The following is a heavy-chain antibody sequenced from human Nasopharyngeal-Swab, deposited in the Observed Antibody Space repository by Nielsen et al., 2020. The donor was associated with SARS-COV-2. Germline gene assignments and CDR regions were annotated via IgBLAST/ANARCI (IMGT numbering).Heavy chain of an antibody. CDR1: GFRFSGYG. V-gene: IGHV3-30*03. J-gene: IGHJ4*02. D-gene: IGHD6-25*01. Sequence: GESLKISCAVSGFRFSGYGMHWVRQAPGKGLEWVAYISFDVINQAYAESARGRFTVSRDNSKNTLFLQMNSLIIEDTAVYYCARDILGSSGWKHFDSWGQGTLVTVSS. CDR2: ISFDVINQ. CDR3: ARDILGSSGWKHFDS.